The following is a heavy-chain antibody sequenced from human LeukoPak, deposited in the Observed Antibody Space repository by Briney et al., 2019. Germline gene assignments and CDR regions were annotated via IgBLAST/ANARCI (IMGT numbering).Heavy chain of an antibody. D-gene: IGHD2-2*01. CDR2: ISGSGGST. J-gene: IGHJ6*03. CDR1: GFTFSSYA. Sequence: GGSLRLSCAASGFTFSSYAMSWVRQAPGKGLEWVSAISGSGGSTYYADSVKGRFTISRDNSKNTLYLQMNSLRAEDTAVYYCAKVIGEYQLLLHYYYYYYTDVWGKGTTVTVSS. V-gene: IGHV3-23*01. CDR3: AKVIGEYQLLLHYYYYYYTDV.